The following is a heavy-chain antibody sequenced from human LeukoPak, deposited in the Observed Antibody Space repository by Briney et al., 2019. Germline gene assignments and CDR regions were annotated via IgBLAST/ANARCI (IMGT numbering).Heavy chain of an antibody. V-gene: IGHV4-59*11. J-gene: IGHJ1*01. CDR2: IYYSGNT. D-gene: IGHD3-10*01. CDR1: GGSIVSHY. CDR3: ASPPQGYGSGSHMGDFQH. Sequence: PSETLSLTCTVSGGSIVSHYWSWIRQPPGKGLEWIGYIYYSGNTNYNPSLKSRVTISVDKFKNQFSLKLSSVTAADTAVYYCASPPQGYGSGSHMGDFQHWGQGTLVTVSS.